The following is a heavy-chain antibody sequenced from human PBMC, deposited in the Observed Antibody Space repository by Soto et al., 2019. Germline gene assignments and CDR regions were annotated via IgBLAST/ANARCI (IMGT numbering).Heavy chain of an antibody. D-gene: IGHD3-22*01. J-gene: IGHJ4*02. CDR3: ARQIYDSDTGPNFQYYFDS. V-gene: IGHV5-10-1*01. Sequence: PGESLKISCKGSGYSFAVYWITWVRQKPGKGLEWMGRIDPGDSQTCYSPSFRGHVTISVTKSITTVFLQWSSLRASDTAMYYCARQIYDSDTGPNFQYYFDSWGQGTPVTVSS. CDR1: GYSFAVYW. CDR2: IDPGDSQT.